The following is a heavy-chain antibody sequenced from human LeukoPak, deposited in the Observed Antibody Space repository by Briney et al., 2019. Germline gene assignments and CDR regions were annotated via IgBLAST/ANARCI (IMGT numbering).Heavy chain of an antibody. Sequence: SETLSLTCTVSGGSISSSSYYWGWIRQPPGKGLEWIGSIYYSGSTYYNPSLKSRVTISVDTSKNQFSLKLSSVTAADTAVYYCASIQLWLRAADYWGQGTLVTVSS. CDR1: GGSISSSSYY. CDR2: IYYSGST. CDR3: ASIQLWLRAADY. D-gene: IGHD5-18*01. J-gene: IGHJ4*02. V-gene: IGHV4-39*01.